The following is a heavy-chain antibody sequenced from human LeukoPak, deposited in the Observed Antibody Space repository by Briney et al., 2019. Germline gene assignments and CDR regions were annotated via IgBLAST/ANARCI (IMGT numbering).Heavy chain of an antibody. V-gene: IGHV4-38-2*02. J-gene: IGHJ4*02. D-gene: IGHD3-22*01. CDR1: DYSISNTYY. CDR3: ASASIPTYYYDSSGYSLFDY. CDR2: IHHSGIT. Sequence: SETLSLTCTVSDYSISNTYYWGWIRPPPGKGLEWIGNIHHSGITNYNPSLKSRVSISIDTSKNQFSLKLTSLKAADTAVYYCASASIPTYYYDSSGYSLFDYWGQGTLVTVSS.